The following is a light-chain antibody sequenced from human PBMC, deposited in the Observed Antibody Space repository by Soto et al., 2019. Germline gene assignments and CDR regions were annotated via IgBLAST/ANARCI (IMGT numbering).Light chain of an antibody. CDR3: QQYGSSGT. Sequence: EIVLTQSPGTLSLSPGERATLSCRASQSVGSSYLAWYQQKPGQAPRLLIYATSSRATGIPDRFSGSGSGTDFTLTISRLEPEDFAVYYCQQYGSSGTFGQGTKVDI. CDR1: QSVGSSY. V-gene: IGKV3-20*01. J-gene: IGKJ1*01. CDR2: ATS.